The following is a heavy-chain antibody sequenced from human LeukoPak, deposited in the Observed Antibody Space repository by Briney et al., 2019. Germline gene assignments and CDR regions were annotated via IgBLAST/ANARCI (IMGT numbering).Heavy chain of an antibody. D-gene: IGHD2-21*01. CDR2: IIPIFGTA. Sequence: ASVKVSCKASGGTFSSYAITWVRQAPGQGLEWMGGIIPIFGTANYAQKFQGRVTITADESTSTAYMELSSLRSEDTAVYYCARDGSVYCGGDCHFDYWXXXTLVTVSS. J-gene: IGHJ4*01. CDR1: GGTFSSYA. V-gene: IGHV1-69*13. CDR3: ARDGSVYCGGDCHFDY.